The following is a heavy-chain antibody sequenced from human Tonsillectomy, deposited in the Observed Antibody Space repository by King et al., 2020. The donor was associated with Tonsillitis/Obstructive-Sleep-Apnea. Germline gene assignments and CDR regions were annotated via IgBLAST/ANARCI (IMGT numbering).Heavy chain of an antibody. D-gene: IGHD5-12*01. CDR1: GYTFTSYY. V-gene: IGHV1-46*01. CDR2: INPSGGST. Sequence: VQLVESGAEVKKPGASVKVSCKASGYTFTSYYMHWVRQAPGQGLEWMGIINPSGGSTSYAQKFQGRVTMTRDTSTSTVYMELSSLRSEDTAVYYCARNNIVATITEADFDIWGQGTMVTVSS. J-gene: IGHJ3*02. CDR3: ARNNIVATITEADFDI.